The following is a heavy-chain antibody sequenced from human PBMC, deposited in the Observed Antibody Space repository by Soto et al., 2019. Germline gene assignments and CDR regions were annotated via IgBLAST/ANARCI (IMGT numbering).Heavy chain of an antibody. CDR1: GFTFSSYA. V-gene: IGHV3-64*01. Sequence: EVQLVESGGGLVQPGGFLRLSCAASGFTFSSYAMHWVRQAPGKGLEYVSAISSNGGSTYYANSVKGRFTISRDNSKNTLYLQMGSLRAEDMAVYYCARDRNYCSGGSCYYYFDYWGQGTLVTVSS. J-gene: IGHJ4*02. CDR2: ISSNGGST. D-gene: IGHD2-15*01. CDR3: ARDRNYCSGGSCYYYFDY.